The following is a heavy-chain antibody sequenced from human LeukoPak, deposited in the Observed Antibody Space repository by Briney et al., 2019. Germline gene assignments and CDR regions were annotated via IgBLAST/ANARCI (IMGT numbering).Heavy chain of an antibody. V-gene: IGHV1-69*04. J-gene: IGHJ4*02. CDR1: GYTFTSYG. CDR2: IIPILGIA. Sequence: SVKVSCKASGYTFTSYGISWVRQAPGQGLEWMGRIIPILGIANYAQKFQGRVTIIADKSTSTAYMELSSLRSEDTAVYYCARGYCSSTSCSLPFILWGQGTLVTVSS. CDR3: ARGYCSSTSCSLPFIL. D-gene: IGHD2-2*01.